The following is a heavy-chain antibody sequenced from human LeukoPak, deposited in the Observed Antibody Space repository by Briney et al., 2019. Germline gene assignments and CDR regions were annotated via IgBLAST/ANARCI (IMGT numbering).Heavy chain of an antibody. CDR1: GFAFSSYT. CDR3: ARDRGYGSGSSQHWFDP. Sequence: PGGSLRLSCVASGFAFSSYTMIWVRQAPGKGLEWVSSIGSNSDYIYYADSVKGRFTISRDNAKNSLFLQMNSLTADDTAVYYCARDRGYGSGSSQHWFDPWGQGTLVTVSS. CDR2: IGSNSDYI. V-gene: IGHV3-21*01. J-gene: IGHJ5*02. D-gene: IGHD3-10*01.